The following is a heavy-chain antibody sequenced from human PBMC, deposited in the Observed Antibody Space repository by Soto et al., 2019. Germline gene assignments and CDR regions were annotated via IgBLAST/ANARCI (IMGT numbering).Heavy chain of an antibody. V-gene: IGHV4-39*01. D-gene: IGHD3-22*01. CDR3: ARLEGSSGYYRNGPDY. J-gene: IGHJ4*02. CDR1: GGSISSSSYY. CDR2: IYYSGST. Sequence: SETLSLTCTVSGGSISSSSYYWGWIRQPPGKGLEWIGSIYYSGSTYYNPSLKSRVTISVDTSKNQFSLKLSSVTAADTAVYYCARLEGSSGYYRNGPDYWGQGTLVTVSS.